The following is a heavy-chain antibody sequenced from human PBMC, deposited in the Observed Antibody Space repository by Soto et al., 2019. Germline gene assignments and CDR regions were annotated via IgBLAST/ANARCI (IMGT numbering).Heavy chain of an antibody. Sequence: QLQLQESGPGLVKPPETLSLVCTVSGGSISSSRYYWGWIRQPPGKGLEWIGNIHYSGSTSYNPSLQSRVPIAVDTSKKQFSPKMYSVTAAATAVYYCASIFYSSTWYYYLDYWGQGTLVTVSS. D-gene: IGHD6-13*01. CDR3: ASIFYSSTWYYYLDY. CDR1: GGSISSSRYY. V-gene: IGHV4-39*01. CDR2: IHYSGST. J-gene: IGHJ4*02.